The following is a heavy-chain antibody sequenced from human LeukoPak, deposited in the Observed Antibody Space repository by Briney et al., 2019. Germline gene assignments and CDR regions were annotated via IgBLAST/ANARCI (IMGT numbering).Heavy chain of an antibody. Sequence: QPGGSLRLSCAASGFTFSSYAMSWVRQAPGKGLEWVSAISGSGGSTYYADSVKGRFTISRDNSKNTLYLQMNSLRAEDTAVYYCARSLGYCSGGSCYGSDYWGQGTLVTVSS. D-gene: IGHD2-15*01. CDR1: GFTFSSYA. CDR2: ISGSGGST. J-gene: IGHJ4*02. V-gene: IGHV3-23*01. CDR3: ARSLGYCSGGSCYGSDY.